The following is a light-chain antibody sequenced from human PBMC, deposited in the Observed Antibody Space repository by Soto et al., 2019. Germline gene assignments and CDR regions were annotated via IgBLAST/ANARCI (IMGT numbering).Light chain of an antibody. CDR1: SSDLGGYNY. Sequence: QPVLTQPRSVSGSPGQSVTISCSGTSSDLGGYNYVSWYQHHPGKAPKLMIYDVTLRPSGVPDRFSGSKSGNTASLTISGLQAEDEADYYCCSYAGSFTWVFGGGTKLTVL. CDR2: DVT. J-gene: IGLJ3*02. CDR3: CSYAGSFTWV. V-gene: IGLV2-11*01.